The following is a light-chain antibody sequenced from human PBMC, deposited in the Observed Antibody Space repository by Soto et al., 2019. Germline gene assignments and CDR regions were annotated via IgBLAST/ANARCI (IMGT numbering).Light chain of an antibody. CDR3: QEYNSDSIT. CDR2: KAS. Sequence: DIQMTQSPSTLSASVGDRVTITCRASQSISSSLAWYQQKPGKAPNLLIYKASSLESGVPSRFSGSGTGTEFTLTISSLQPDDSATYYCQEYNSDSITFGQGTRLEIK. CDR1: QSISSS. J-gene: IGKJ5*01. V-gene: IGKV1-5*03.